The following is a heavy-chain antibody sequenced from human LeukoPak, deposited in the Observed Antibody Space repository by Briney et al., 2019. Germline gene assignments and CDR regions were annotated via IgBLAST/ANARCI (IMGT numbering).Heavy chain of an antibody. CDR2: IWYDGSNK. CDR3: ARFIRGSYLKGFDY. D-gene: IGHD1-26*01. CDR1: GFTFSSYG. Sequence: GGSLRLSCAASGFTFSSYGMHWVRQAPGKGLEWVAVIWYDGSNKYYADSVKGRFTISRDNSKNTLYLQMNSLRAEDTAVYYCARFIRGSYLKGFDYGGQGTRVTVS. V-gene: IGHV3-33*01. J-gene: IGHJ4*02.